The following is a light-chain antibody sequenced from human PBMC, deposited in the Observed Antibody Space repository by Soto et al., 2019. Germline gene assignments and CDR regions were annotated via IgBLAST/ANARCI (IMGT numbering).Light chain of an antibody. CDR3: QQYDSSPWT. CDR1: RSVSSRY. V-gene: IGKV3-20*01. Sequence: EIVLTQSPGTLSLSLGERATLSCRASRSVSSRYLAWYQQKPGQAPRLLIYGASSRATGIPARFSGSGSGTAFTLTISRLEPEDSAVYYCQQYDSSPWTFGQGTKVDIK. CDR2: GAS. J-gene: IGKJ1*01.